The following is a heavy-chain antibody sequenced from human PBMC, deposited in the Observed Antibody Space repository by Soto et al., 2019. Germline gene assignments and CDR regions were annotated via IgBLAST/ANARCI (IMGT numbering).Heavy chain of an antibody. D-gene: IGHD4-17*01. Sequence: EVQLVESGGGLDQPGGSLRLSCAASGFTVSSNYMSWVRQAPGKGLEWVSVIYSGGSTYYADSVKGRFTISRDNSKNTLYLQMNRLRAEDTPVYYCARAPAYGDYVDYWGQGTLVTVSS. V-gene: IGHV3-66*01. CDR1: GFTVSSNY. CDR2: IYSGGST. J-gene: IGHJ4*02. CDR3: ARAPAYGDYVDY.